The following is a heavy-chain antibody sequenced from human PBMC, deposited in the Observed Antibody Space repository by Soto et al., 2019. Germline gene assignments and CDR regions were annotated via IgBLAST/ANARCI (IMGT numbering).Heavy chain of an antibody. V-gene: IGHV3-74*01. CDR1: GITLSNYW. CDR3: AYFTSGCPT. D-gene: IGHD6-19*01. Sequence: EVQLVESGGGLVQPGGSLRLSCAASGITLSNYWVHWVRQAPGKGLVWVARISSDGSSTSYADSVKGRFTISRDNAKNTLYLQMNSLRAEDTAVYYCAYFTSGCPTWGQGTLVTVSS. J-gene: IGHJ4*02. CDR2: ISSDGSST.